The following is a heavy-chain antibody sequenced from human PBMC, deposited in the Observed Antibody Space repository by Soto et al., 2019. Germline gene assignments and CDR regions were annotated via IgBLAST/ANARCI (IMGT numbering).Heavy chain of an antibody. J-gene: IGHJ6*03. V-gene: IGHV3-72*01. D-gene: IGHD2-2*01. CDR3: AREPAYYYYYMDV. CDR1: GFTFSDHY. CDR2: TRNKANSYTT. Sequence: EVQLVESGGGLVQPGGSLRLSCAASGFTFSDHYMDWFRQPQGKGLDGVGRTRNKANSYTTEYAGSVKGRFTISRDDSKNSLYLQMNSLKTEDTAVYYCAREPAYYYYYMDVWGKGTTVTVSS.